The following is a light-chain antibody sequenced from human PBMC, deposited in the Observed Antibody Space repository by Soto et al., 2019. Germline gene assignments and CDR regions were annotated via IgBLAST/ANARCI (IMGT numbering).Light chain of an antibody. V-gene: IGLV1-44*01. CDR3: AAWDDSLNGWV. CDR1: SSNIGSNT. J-gene: IGLJ3*02. Sequence: QSVLTQPPSASGTPGQRVTISCSGSSSNIGSNTVNWYQQLPGTAPKLLIYSNNQRPSGVPDRFSGSKSGTSASQAIRGLQAEDEADYYCAAWDDSLNGWVFGGGTKLTVL. CDR2: SNN.